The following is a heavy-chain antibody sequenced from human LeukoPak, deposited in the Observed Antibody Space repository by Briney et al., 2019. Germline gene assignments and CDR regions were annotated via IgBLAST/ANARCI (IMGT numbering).Heavy chain of an antibody. Sequence: ASVKVSCKASGGTFSSYAISWVRQAPGQGLEWMGRIIPIFGTANYAQKFQGRVTITTDESTSTAYMELSSLRSEDTAVYYCARGLSSITIFGVVTIGIDYWGQGTLVTVSS. V-gene: IGHV1-69*05. J-gene: IGHJ4*02. CDR2: IIPIFGTA. CDR1: GGTFSSYA. CDR3: ARGLSSITIFGVVTIGIDY. D-gene: IGHD3-3*01.